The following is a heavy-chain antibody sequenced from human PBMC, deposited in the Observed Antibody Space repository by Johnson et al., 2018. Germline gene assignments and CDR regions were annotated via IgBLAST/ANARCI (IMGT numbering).Heavy chain of an antibody. CDR2: IHRDVSIT. CDR3: ARGNLGGFDS. Sequence: VQLQESGGGLVQPGGSLRLSCVASGFTFSLYWMHWVRQAPGKGLVWVSHIHRDVSITTYADPVKGRFTISRDNAKNTFYLQMNSLRAEDTAVYYCARGNLGGFDSWGQGTVVTVSS. D-gene: IGHD1-1*01. CDR1: GFTFSLYW. J-gene: IGHJ3*02. V-gene: IGHV3-74*01.